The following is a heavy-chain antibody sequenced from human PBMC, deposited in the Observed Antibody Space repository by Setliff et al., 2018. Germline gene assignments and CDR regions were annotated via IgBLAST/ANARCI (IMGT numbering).Heavy chain of an antibody. CDR2: VSHSGST. CDR3: ARAPGRQDYHYMEL. J-gene: IGHJ6*03. Sequence: NPSETLSLTCTVSGDSITNGHYYWGWIRQSPGKGLEWIGYVSHSGSTDYNPSLRSRVTVSVDTSRIHFSLKLRSVTAADTAVYYCARAPGRQDYHYMELWGKGTTVTVSS. CDR1: GDSITNGHYY. V-gene: IGHV4-61*03. D-gene: IGHD2-15*01.